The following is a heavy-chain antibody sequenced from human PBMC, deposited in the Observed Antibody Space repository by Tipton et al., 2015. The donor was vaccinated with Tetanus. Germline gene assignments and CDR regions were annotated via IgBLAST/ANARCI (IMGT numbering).Heavy chain of an antibody. D-gene: IGHD6-13*01. CDR1: GFTFSSYS. Sequence: SLRLSCAASGFTFSSYSMNWVRQAPGKGLEWVSSISSSSSYIYYADSVKGRFTISRDNAKNSLYLQMNSLRAEDTAVYYCASEWDDSWAGYYFTGMDVWGQGTTVTVSS. V-gene: IGHV3-21*01. CDR3: ASEWDDSWAGYYFTGMDV. CDR2: ISSSSSYI. J-gene: IGHJ6*02.